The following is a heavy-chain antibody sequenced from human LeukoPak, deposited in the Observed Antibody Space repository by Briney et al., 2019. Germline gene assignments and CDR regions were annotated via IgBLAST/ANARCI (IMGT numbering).Heavy chain of an antibody. V-gene: IGHV3-23*01. D-gene: IGHD2-21*02. J-gene: IGHJ6*02. CDR1: GFTFTSYV. CDR2: ISGSGGST. Sequence: PGGSLRLSCAASGFTFTSYVMSWVRQAPGKGLEWVSDISGSGGSTYYADSVKGRFTISRDNSKNTLYLQMNSLRAEDTAVYYCAKKGDNYDYGIYVWGQGTTVTVSS. CDR3: AKKGDNYDYGIYV.